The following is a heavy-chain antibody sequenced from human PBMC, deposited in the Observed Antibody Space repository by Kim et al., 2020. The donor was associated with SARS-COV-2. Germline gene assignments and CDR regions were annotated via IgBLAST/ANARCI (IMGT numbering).Heavy chain of an antibody. Sequence: ASVKVSCKASGYTFINYYLHWVRQAPGQGLEWMGIINPSGGSTSYAEKFQGSVTMTSDTSTSTVYMEMTSLRSDDTAVYYCARGNRNTDIASPFDFWGQG. CDR3: ARGNRNTDIASPFDF. D-gene: IGHD2-15*01. J-gene: IGHJ4*02. CDR2: INPSGGST. CDR1: GYTFINYY. V-gene: IGHV1-46*01.